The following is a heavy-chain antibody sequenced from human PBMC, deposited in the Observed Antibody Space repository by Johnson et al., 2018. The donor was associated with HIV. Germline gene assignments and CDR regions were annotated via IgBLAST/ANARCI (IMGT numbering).Heavy chain of an antibody. V-gene: IGHV3-7*01. CDR1: GFTFSDYY. CDR3: ARGGSHITIFGVDINMGAFDI. CDR2: IKQDGSEK. Sequence: VQLVESGGGLVKPGGSLRLSCAASGFTFSDYYMNWIRQAPGKGLEWVANIKQDGSEKYYVDSVKGRFTVSRDNAWNSLFLQMNSLRAGDTAVYYCARGGSHITIFGVDINMGAFDIWGQGTLVTLSS. J-gene: IGHJ3*02. D-gene: IGHD3-3*01.